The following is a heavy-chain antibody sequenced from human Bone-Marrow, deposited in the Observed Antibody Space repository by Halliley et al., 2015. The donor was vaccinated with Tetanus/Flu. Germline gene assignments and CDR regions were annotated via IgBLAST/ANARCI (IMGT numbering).Heavy chain of an antibody. CDR2: VYPSNSDT. V-gene: IGHV5-51*01. J-gene: IGHJ5*02. CDR3: ARRGLYSSGWYDN. D-gene: IGHD6-19*01. Sequence: GWVGIVYPSNSDTRYSPSFQGPVPISADRSIGTAYLQWSSLKASDSAIYYCARRGLYSSGWYDNWGQGTLVTVSS.